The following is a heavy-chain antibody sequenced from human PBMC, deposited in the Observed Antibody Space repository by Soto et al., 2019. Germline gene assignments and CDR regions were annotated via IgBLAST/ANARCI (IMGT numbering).Heavy chain of an antibody. CDR3: PKDRQFRSYYESAGHYNN. CDR1: GFTFKNYD. D-gene: IGHD3-10*01. J-gene: IGHJ4*02. Sequence: EVQLLESGGGLVQPGGSLRLSCVASGFTFKNYDMRWVRQAPGKGLEWVSGISGSGAITYYADSVRGRFTISRDNSKNTMYLQLNSLGAEDTAIYYCPKDRQFRSYYESAGHYNNWGQGTLVTVSS. CDR2: ISGSGAIT. V-gene: IGHV3-23*01.